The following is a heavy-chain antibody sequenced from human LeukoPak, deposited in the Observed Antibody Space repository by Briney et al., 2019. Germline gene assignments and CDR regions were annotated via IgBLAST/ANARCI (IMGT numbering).Heavy chain of an antibody. J-gene: IGHJ5*02. CDR2: MNPNSGNT. Sequence: GDSVKVSCKASGYTFTSYDINWVRQATGQGLEWMGWMNPNSGNTGYAQKFQGRVTMTRNTSISTAYMELSSLRSEDTAVYYCARGGIYYDSSDYYPHWFDPWGQGTLVTVSS. CDR3: ARGGIYYDSSDYYPHWFDP. V-gene: IGHV1-8*01. D-gene: IGHD3-22*01. CDR1: GYTFTSYD.